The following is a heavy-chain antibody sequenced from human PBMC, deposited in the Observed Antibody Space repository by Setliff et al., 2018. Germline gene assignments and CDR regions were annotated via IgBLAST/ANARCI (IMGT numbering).Heavy chain of an antibody. CDR1: GGSISHHY. V-gene: IGHV4-59*11. CDR2: MYNSRNT. J-gene: IGHJ6*03. CDR3: ARALLWFGEGMDV. Sequence: SETLSLTCTVSGGSISHHYWSWIRQPPGKGLEWVGYMYNSRNTNYNPSLRRRVAISVDKSKNQFSLKLSSVTAADTAVYYCARALLWFGEGMDVWGKGTTVTVSS. D-gene: IGHD3-10*01.